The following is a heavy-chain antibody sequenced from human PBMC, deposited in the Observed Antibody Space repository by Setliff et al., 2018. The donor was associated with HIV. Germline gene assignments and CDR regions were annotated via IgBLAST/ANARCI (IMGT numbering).Heavy chain of an antibody. V-gene: IGHV4-4*02. D-gene: IGHD2-2*01. CDR3: ARGHCSGTNCYGVDYYGMDV. CDR2: IYHSEYT. Sequence: SETLSLTCAVSGGSISSDSWWTWVRQPPGKGLEWIGEIYHSEYTNYNASLKSRVSMSVDKSKNQFSLKLTSVTAADTAVYYCARGHCSGTNCYGVDYYGMDVWGQGTTVTVSS. J-gene: IGHJ6*02. CDR1: GGSISSDSW.